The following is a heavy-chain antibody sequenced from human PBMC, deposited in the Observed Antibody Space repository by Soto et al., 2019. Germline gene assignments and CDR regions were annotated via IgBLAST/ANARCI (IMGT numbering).Heavy chain of an antibody. CDR2: IIPIFGTA. CDR1: GGTFSSYA. D-gene: IGHD1-7*01. Sequence: ASVKVSCKASGGTFSSYAISWVRQAPGQGLEWMGGIIPIFGTANYAQKFRGRVTITADESTSTAYMELSSLRSEDTAVYYCARDGNWNYGYYFDYWGQGTLVTVSS. V-gene: IGHV1-69*13. CDR3: ARDGNWNYGYYFDY. J-gene: IGHJ4*02.